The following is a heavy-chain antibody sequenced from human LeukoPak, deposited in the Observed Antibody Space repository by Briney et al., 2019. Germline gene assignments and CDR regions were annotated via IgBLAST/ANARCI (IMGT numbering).Heavy chain of an antibody. J-gene: IGHJ4*02. CDR3: TRASGYGLIDY. CDR2: IYYSGST. Sequence: SETLSLTCTVSGGSISSSSYYWGWICQPPGKGLEWIGSIYYSGSTYYNPSLKSRVTISLDTSKNQFSLNLFSVAAADTAMYYCTRASGYGLIDYWGQGTLVTVSS. D-gene: IGHD3-3*01. CDR1: GGSISSSSYY. V-gene: IGHV4-39*07.